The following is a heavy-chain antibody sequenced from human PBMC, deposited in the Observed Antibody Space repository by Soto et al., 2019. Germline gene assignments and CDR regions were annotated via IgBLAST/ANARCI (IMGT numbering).Heavy chain of an antibody. J-gene: IGHJ4*02. CDR1: GFTFSSYE. CDR3: ARDLVVSSPSPPDY. CDR2: ISSSGSTI. V-gene: IGHV3-48*03. D-gene: IGHD2-15*01. Sequence: GGSLRLSCAASGFTFSSYEMNWVRQAPGKGLEWVSYISSSGSTIYYADSVKGRFTISRDNAKNSLYLQMNSLRAEDTAVYYCARDLVVSSPSPPDYWGQGTLVTVS.